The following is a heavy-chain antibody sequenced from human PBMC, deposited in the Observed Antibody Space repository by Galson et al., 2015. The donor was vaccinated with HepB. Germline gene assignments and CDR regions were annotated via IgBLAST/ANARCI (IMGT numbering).Heavy chain of an antibody. CDR1: GFTFSTHW. D-gene: IGHD3-9*01. V-gene: IGHV3-74*01. CDR3: ARIRVDFDVFHGMDV. Sequence: SLRLSCAASGFTFSTHWMHWVRQAPGKGLVWVSRINSDGSSTRYADSVKGRFTISRDNAKNTLYLQMNSLRAEDTAVYYCARIRVDFDVFHGMDVWGKGTTVTVSS. CDR2: INSDGSST. J-gene: IGHJ6*04.